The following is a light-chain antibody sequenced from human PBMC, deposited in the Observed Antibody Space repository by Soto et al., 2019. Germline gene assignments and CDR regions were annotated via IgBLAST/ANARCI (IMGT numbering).Light chain of an antibody. Sequence: QAVVTQPPSVSGAPGQRVTISCTGSSSNIGAGFDVHWYQQLPGTAPKLLIYGNNNRPSGVPDRFSGSKSGTSASLAITGLQAEDEADYYCQSYDSSLSGNYVFGTGTKLTVL. V-gene: IGLV1-40*01. CDR2: GNN. J-gene: IGLJ1*01. CDR1: SSNIGAGFD. CDR3: QSYDSSLSGNYV.